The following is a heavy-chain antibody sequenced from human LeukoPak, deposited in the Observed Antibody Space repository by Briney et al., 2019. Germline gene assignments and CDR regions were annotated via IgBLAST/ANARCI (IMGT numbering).Heavy chain of an antibody. D-gene: IGHD4-17*01. J-gene: IGHJ3*02. Sequence: ASLKVSCKASGYTFTSYYVHCVRQALGQGLEWMGIINPSGGSTSYAQKYQGRVNMTRDTSTSTVYMELSSLRSEDTAVYYCASRIGRLTVTYYAFDIWGQGTMVTVS. CDR1: GYTFTSYY. CDR2: INPSGGST. V-gene: IGHV1-46*01. CDR3: ASRIGRLTVTYYAFDI.